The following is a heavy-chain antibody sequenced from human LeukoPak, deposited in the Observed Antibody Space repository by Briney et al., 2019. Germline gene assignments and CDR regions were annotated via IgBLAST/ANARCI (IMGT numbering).Heavy chain of an antibody. CDR1: GDSVSSNSAA. V-gene: IGHV6-1*01. CDR2: TYYRSKWYN. Sequence: SQTLSLTCAISGDSVSSNSAAWDWIRQSPSRGLEWLGRTYYRSKWYNDYAVSVKSRVTINPDTSKNQFSLQLNSVTPEDTAVYYCARGGIAAAGDSYYFDYWGQGTLVTVSS. D-gene: IGHD6-13*01. CDR3: ARGGIAAAGDSYYFDY. J-gene: IGHJ4*02.